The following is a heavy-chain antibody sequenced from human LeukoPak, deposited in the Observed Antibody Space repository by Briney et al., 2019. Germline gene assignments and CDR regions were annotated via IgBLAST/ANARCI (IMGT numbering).Heavy chain of an antibody. CDR1: GDSISSGGTY. Sequence: SQTLSLTCTVSGDSISSGGTYWSWVRQPAGKGLEWIERIYSSGTTNYNPSLKSRVTISVDTSKNQFSLKLNSVTAADTAVYYCARVSPDYDFWSGPYYYYYYMDVWGKGTTVTVSS. J-gene: IGHJ6*03. CDR3: ARVSPDYDFWSGPYYYYYYMDV. D-gene: IGHD3-3*01. CDR2: IYSSGTT. V-gene: IGHV4-61*02.